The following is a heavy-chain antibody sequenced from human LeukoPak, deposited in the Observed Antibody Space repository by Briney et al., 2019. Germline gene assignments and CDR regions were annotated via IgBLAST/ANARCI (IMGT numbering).Heavy chain of an antibody. CDR3: ARGSYVWGSYRLDY. Sequence: SETLSLTCAVYGVSFSGYYWSWIRQPPGKGLEWLGEINHSGSTNYNPSLKSRVTISVDTSKNQFSLKLSSVTAADTAVYYCARGSYVWGSYRLDYWGQGTLATVSS. J-gene: IGHJ4*02. D-gene: IGHD3-16*02. CDR2: INHSGST. CDR1: GVSFSGYY. V-gene: IGHV4-34*01.